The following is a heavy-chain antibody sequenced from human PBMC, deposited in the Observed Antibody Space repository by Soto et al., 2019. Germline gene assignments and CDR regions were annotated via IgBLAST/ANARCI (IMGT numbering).Heavy chain of an antibody. J-gene: IGHJ4*02. CDR2: IYYRGST. V-gene: IGHV4-31*03. CDR3: AREKPDGSGRSFDY. D-gene: IGHD3-10*01. Sequence: QVQLQESGPGLVKPSQTLSLTCTVSGGSISSGGYYWSWIRQHPGKGLEWIGYIYYRGSTYYNPSLKSRITQSVDTSKNQFSLKLRSVTAAETAVYYCAREKPDGSGRSFDYWGQGTLVTVSS. CDR1: GGSISSGGYY.